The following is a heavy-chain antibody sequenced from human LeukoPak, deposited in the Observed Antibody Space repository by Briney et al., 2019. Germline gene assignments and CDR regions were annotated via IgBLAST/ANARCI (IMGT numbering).Heavy chain of an antibody. CDR2: MNPNSGNT. CDR3: ARDYTYSTGGTYYDRFDY. J-gene: IGHJ4*02. V-gene: IGHV1-8*01. D-gene: IGHD2-15*01. Sequence: ASVKVSCKASGYTFTSCDINWVRQATGQGLEWMGWMNPNSGNTGYAQKFQGRVTMTRNTSISTAYMELSSLRSEDTAVYYCARDYTYSTGGTYYDRFDYWGQGTLVTVSS. CDR1: GYTFTSCD.